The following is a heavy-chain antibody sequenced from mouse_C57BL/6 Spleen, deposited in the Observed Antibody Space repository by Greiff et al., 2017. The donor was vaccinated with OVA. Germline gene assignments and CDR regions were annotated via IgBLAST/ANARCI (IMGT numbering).Heavy chain of an antibody. CDR2: IDPNSGGT. V-gene: IGHV1-72*01. J-gene: IGHJ3*01. D-gene: IGHD2-4*01. Sequence: QVQLKQPGAELVKPGASVKLSCKASGYTFTSYWMHWVKQRPGRGLEWIGRIDPNSGGTKYNEKFKSKATLTVDKPSSTAYMQLSSLTSEDSAVYYWARGDDYDGWFAYWGQGTLVTVSA. CDR3: ARGDDYDGWFAY. CDR1: GYTFTSYW.